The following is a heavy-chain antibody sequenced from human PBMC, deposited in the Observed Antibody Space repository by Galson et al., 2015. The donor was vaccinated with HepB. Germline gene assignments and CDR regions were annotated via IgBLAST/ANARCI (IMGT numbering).Heavy chain of an antibody. J-gene: IGHJ5*02. CDR2: VYYSGNT. V-gene: IGHV4-39*01. CDR3: ARRGEGCSSRTCHGWFDP. D-gene: IGHD2-2*01. CDR1: GGSISGSIYY. Sequence: LSLTCTVSGGSISGSIYYWGWIRQPPGKELEWIGSVYYSGNTYYNPSLKSRVNISVDTSKNQFSLNLSAVTAADTAVYYCARRGEGCSSRTCHGWFDPWGQGTLVTVSS.